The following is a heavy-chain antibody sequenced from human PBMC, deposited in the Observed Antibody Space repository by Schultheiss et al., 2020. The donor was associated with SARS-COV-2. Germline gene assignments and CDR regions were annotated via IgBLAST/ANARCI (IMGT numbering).Heavy chain of an antibody. Sequence: SETLSLTCAVYGGSFSGYYWSWIRQPPGKGLEWIGRIYTSGSTNYNPSLKSRVTISVDTSKNQFSLKLSSVTAADTAVYYCARGGPYGDYVGWFDPWGQGTLVTVSS. D-gene: IGHD4-17*01. J-gene: IGHJ5*02. CDR3: ARGGPYGDYVGWFDP. V-gene: IGHV4-59*10. CDR2: IYTSGST. CDR1: GGSFSGYY.